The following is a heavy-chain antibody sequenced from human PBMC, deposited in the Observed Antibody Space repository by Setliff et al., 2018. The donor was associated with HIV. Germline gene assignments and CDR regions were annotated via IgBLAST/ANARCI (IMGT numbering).Heavy chain of an antibody. J-gene: IGHJ4*02. Sequence: GGSLRLSCAASGFTFSDHYMDWVRQAPGKGLEWVGRIRTKANSYTTEYAASVKGRFTISRDDSKNSLYLQMNSLKTEDTAVYYCAGAGRDGEGNYNMDDWGQGTLVTVS. V-gene: IGHV3-72*01. CDR2: IRTKANSYTT. CDR3: AGAGRDGEGNYNMDD. CDR1: GFTFSDHY. D-gene: IGHD2-21*01.